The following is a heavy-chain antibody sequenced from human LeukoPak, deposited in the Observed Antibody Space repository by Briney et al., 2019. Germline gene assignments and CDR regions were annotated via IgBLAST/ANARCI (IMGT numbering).Heavy chain of an antibody. Sequence: PVGSLRLSCAASGFTFSSYAMSWVRQAPGKGLEWVSTITGYGGCTYYADSVKGRFTISRDNSRNTLYLQMSSLRAEDTAVYYCAKKLALYYNTWQPFDSWGQGALVTVSS. CDR1: GFTFSSYA. J-gene: IGHJ4*02. V-gene: IGHV3-23*01. CDR3: AKKLALYYNTWQPFDS. CDR2: ITGYGGCT. D-gene: IGHD3-16*02.